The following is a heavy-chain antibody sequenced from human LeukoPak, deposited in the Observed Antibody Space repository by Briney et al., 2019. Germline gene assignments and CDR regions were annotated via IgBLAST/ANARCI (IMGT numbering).Heavy chain of an antibody. Sequence: SETLSLTCAVSGYSISSGYYWGWIRQPPGKGLEWIGSIYHSGSTYYNPSLKSRVTISVDTSKNQFSLKLSSVTAADTAAYYCARVVTTKQNWFDPWGQGTLVTVSS. V-gene: IGHV4-38-2*01. CDR3: ARVVTTKQNWFDP. CDR1: GYSISSGYY. CDR2: IYHSGST. J-gene: IGHJ5*02. D-gene: IGHD4-17*01.